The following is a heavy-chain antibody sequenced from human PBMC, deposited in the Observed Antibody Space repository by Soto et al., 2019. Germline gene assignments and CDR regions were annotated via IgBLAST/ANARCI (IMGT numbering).Heavy chain of an antibody. V-gene: IGHV4-31*01. Sequence: QVQLQESGPGLVKPSQTLALTCTVSGGSISSGGYYWSWIRQHPGKGLEWIGYIYYSGSTYYNPSLXXQXTXXVDTSKNPFALKLSSVTAADTAVYYCARGARQFDYWGQGTLVTVSS. CDR3: ARGARQFDY. D-gene: IGHD3-16*01. CDR2: IYYSGST. CDR1: GGSISSGGYY. J-gene: IGHJ4*02.